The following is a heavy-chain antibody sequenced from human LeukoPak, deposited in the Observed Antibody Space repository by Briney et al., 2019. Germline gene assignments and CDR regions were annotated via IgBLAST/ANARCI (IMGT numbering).Heavy chain of an antibody. CDR1: GFTFTSFG. CDR2: IWYDGTNT. D-gene: IGHD3-22*01. CDR3: ARNPYYYDSSGIDY. Sequence: PAGSLRLSCSASGFTFTSFGIHWVRQAPGKGLEWVALIWYDGTNTFYADSVKGRFTISRDNAKNSLDLQMNSLRAEDTAVYYCARNPYYYDSSGIDYWGQGTLVTVSS. V-gene: IGHV3-33*01. J-gene: IGHJ4*02.